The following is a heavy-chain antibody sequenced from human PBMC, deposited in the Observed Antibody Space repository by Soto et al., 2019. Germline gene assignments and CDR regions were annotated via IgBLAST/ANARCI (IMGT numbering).Heavy chain of an antibody. J-gene: IGHJ6*02. V-gene: IGHV5-51*01. D-gene: IGHD6-13*01. CDR3: ASGRIAAAGDYYYGMDV. CDR2: IYPGDSDT. CDR1: GYSFTSYW. Sequence: GESLKISCNGSGYSFTSYWIGWVRQMPGKGLEWMGIIYPGDSDTRYSPSFQGQVTISADKSISTAYLQWSSLKASDTAMYYCASGRIAAAGDYYYGMDVWGQGTTVTVSS.